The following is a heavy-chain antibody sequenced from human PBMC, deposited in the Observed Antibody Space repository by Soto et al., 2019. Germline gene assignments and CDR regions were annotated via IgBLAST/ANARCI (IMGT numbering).Heavy chain of an antibody. CDR2: IKQDGSVK. Sequence: PGGSLRLSCAASGFALSTYWMSWVRQAPGKGLEWVANIKQDGSVKHYVDSVKGRFTISRDNSKNTLFLQMNSLRADDTAVYYCAKDQASGQGSFDSWGQGTLVTVSS. J-gene: IGHJ4*02. CDR1: GFALSTYW. CDR3: AKDQASGQGSFDS. V-gene: IGHV3-7*04.